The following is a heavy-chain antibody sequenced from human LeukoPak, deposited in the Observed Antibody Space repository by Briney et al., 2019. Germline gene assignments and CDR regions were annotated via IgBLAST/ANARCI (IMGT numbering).Heavy chain of an antibody. CDR3: ARGDILTGYPKLYYYYYMDV. J-gene: IGHJ6*03. CDR2: INPNSGGT. V-gene: IGHV1-2*02. CDR1: GYTFTSYY. D-gene: IGHD3-9*01. Sequence: ASVKVSCKASGYTFTSYYMHWVRQAPGQGLEWMGWINPNSGGTNYAQKFQGRVTMTRDTSISTAYMELSRLRSDDTAVYYCARGDILTGYPKLYYYYYMDVWGKGTTVTVSS.